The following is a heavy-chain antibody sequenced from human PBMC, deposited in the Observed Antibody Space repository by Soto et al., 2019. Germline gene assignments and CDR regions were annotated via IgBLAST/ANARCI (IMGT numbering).Heavy chain of an antibody. Sequence: PGGSLRLSCAASGFTFRDYYMTWLRQAPGKGLEWIGYIYYSGSTNYNPSLESRVTISVDTSKNQFSLKLSSVTAADTAVYYCARDSDIVLDYWGQGTLVTVSS. CDR2: IYYSGST. CDR1: GFTFRDYY. V-gene: IGHV4-59*01. CDR3: ARDSDIVLDY. D-gene: IGHD2-15*01. J-gene: IGHJ4*02.